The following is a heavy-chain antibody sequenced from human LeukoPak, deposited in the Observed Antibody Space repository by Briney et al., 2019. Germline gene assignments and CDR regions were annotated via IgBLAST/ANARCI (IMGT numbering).Heavy chain of an antibody. CDR1: GGTFSSYA. D-gene: IGHD2-15*01. CDR2: IIPIFGTA. V-gene: IGHV1-69*06. CDR3: ARGRRDCSGGSCYKGDAFDI. J-gene: IGHJ3*02. Sequence: ASVKVSCKASGGTFSSYAISWVRQAPGQGLEWMGGIIPIFGTANYAQKSQGRVTITADKSTSTAYMELSSLRSEDTAVYYCARGRRDCSGGSCYKGDAFDIWGQGTMVTVSS.